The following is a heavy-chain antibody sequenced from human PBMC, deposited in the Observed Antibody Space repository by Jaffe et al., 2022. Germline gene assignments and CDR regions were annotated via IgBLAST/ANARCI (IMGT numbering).Heavy chain of an antibody. V-gene: IGHV3-15*01. CDR2: IKSKTDGGTT. D-gene: IGHD2-15*01. CDR1: GFTFSNAW. Sequence: EVQLVESGGGLVKPGGSLRLSCAASGFTFSNAWMSWVRQAPGKGLEWVGRIKSKTDGGTTDYAAPVKGRFTISRDDSKNTLYLQMNSLKTEDTAVYYCTTDRAIGYCSGGSCYSSGDIWGQGTMVTVSS. J-gene: IGHJ3*02. CDR3: TTDRAIGYCSGGSCYSSGDI.